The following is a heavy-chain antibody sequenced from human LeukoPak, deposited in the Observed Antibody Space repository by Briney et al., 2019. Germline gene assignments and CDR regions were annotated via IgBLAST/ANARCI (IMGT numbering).Heavy chain of an antibody. D-gene: IGHD1-26*01. J-gene: IGHJ4*02. CDR2: IYYSGST. V-gene: IGHV4-59*02. Sequence: SETLSLTCTVSGGSVSSYYWSWIRQPPGKGLEWIGYIYYSGSTNYNPSLKSRVTISVDTSKNQFSLKLSSVTAADTAVYYCARDFGGSYYPYWGQGTLVTVSS. CDR1: GGSVSSYY. CDR3: ARDFGGSYYPY.